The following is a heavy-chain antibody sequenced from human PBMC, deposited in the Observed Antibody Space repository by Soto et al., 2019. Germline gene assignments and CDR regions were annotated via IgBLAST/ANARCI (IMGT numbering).Heavy chain of an antibody. CDR3: ARGSHIVVATDAFDI. Sequence: SETLSLTCTVSCGSISSGDYYWGWIRQPPGKGLEWSANIYHSLITYYNSSLKSRITISVDTCKNQFSLKMKSVTAADTAVYYCARGSHIVVATDAFDIWGKGTMVTVSS. V-gene: IGHV4-39*07. J-gene: IGHJ3*02. CDR2: IYHSLIT. D-gene: IGHD2-21*02. CDR1: CGSISSGDYY.